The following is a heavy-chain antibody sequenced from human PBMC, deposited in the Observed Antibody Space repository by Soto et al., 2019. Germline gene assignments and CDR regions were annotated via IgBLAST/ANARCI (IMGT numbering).Heavy chain of an antibody. CDR2: IIPVLGIP. CDR3: ARAGSASQFDY. D-gene: IGHD2-2*01. J-gene: IGHJ4*02. CDR1: GGTCSSYT. V-gene: IGHV1-69*02. Sequence: QVQLVQSGAEVKKPGSSVKVSCKASGGTCSSYTISWVRQAPGQGLEWMGRIIPVLGIPDYPQKFQGRVTITADKSTSTAYMELSSLRSDDTAVYFCARAGSASQFDYWGQGTLVTVSS.